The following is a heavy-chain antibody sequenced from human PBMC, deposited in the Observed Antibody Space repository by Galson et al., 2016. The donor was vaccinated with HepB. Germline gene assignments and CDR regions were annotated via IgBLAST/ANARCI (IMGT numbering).Heavy chain of an antibody. CDR2: IWYDGSNK. J-gene: IGHJ4*02. D-gene: IGHD5-18*01. Sequence: SLRLSCAASGFTFSSYGMHWVRQAPGKGLEWVAVIWYDGSNKYYADSVKGRFTISRDNSKNTLYLQMNSLRAEDTAVYYCARDGGYNYGYENHFDYWGQGAMLTVSS. CDR3: ARDGGYNYGYENHFDY. CDR1: GFTFSSYG. V-gene: IGHV3-33*01.